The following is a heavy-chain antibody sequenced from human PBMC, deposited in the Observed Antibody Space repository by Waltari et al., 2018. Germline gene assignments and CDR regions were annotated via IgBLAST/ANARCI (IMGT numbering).Heavy chain of an antibody. CDR1: GYSISSGSY. D-gene: IGHD2-2*02. Sequence: QVQLQESGPGLVKPSETLSLTCAVSGYSISSGSYWGWIRQPPGTGREWIGSIYHSGSTYYNPSLKSRVTISVDTSKNQFSLKLSSVTAADTAVYYCARRRGYCSSTSCYTGYYFDYWGQGTLVTVSS. CDR2: IYHSGST. CDR3: ARRRGYCSSTSCYTGYYFDY. J-gene: IGHJ4*02. V-gene: IGHV4-38-2*01.